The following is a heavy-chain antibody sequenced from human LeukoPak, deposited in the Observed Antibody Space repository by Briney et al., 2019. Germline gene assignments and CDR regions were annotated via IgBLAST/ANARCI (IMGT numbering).Heavy chain of an antibody. CDR2: ISPYNADT. Sequence: VASVKVSCKASGYTFSDYSITWVRQAPGQGLEWMGWISPYNADTNYAQNFQGRVTMTTDRSTRTAYMELRNLRSDDTAVYYCARVTTVTRSPWSWGSKKIGQEVNWFDPWGQGTLITVS. J-gene: IGHJ5*02. V-gene: IGHV1-18*01. CDR3: ARVTTVTRSPWSWGSKKIGQEVNWFDP. CDR1: GYTFSDYS. D-gene: IGHD4-17*01.